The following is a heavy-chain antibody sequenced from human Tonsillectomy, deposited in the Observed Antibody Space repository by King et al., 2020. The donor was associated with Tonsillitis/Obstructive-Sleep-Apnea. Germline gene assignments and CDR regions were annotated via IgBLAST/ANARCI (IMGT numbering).Heavy chain of an antibody. V-gene: IGHV3-15*07. CDR2: IKSKTDGGTT. CDR3: TTDFWSGSVEIYYYYYGMDV. Sequence: VQLVESGGGLVKPGGSLRLSCAASGFTFSNAWMNWVRQAPGKGLEWVGRIKSKTDGGTTDYAAPVKGRFTISRDDSKNTLYLQMNSLKTEDTAVYYCTTDFWSGSVEIYYYYYGMDVWGQGTTVTVSS. J-gene: IGHJ6*02. CDR1: GFTFSNAW. D-gene: IGHD3-3*01.